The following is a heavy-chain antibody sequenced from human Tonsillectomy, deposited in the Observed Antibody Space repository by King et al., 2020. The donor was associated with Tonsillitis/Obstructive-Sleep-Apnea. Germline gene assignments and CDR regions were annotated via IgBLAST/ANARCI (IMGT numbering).Heavy chain of an antibody. V-gene: IGHV4-34*01. CDR3: ARGAQWLVGHYYMDV. CDR2: INHSGST. CDR1: GGSFSGYY. Sequence: VQLQQWGAGLLKPSETLSLPCAVYGGSFSGYYWRWIRQPPGKGLEWIGEINHSGSTNYNPSLKSRVTISVDTSKNQFSLKLNSVTAADTAVYYCARGAQWLVGHYYMDVWGKGTTVTVSS. D-gene: IGHD6-19*01. J-gene: IGHJ6*03.